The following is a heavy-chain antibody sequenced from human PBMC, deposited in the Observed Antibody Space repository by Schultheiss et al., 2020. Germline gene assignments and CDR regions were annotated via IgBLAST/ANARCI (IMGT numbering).Heavy chain of an antibody. D-gene: IGHD4-11*01. Sequence: GGSLRLSCAASGFTFSRYAMTWVRQAPGKGLEWVSAISGSGGSTYYADSVKGRFAISRDDSKNTLYLQMNSLRAEDTALYYCAKDFYSMGCFDYWGQGTLVTVSS. CDR2: ISGSGGST. J-gene: IGHJ4*02. CDR3: AKDFYSMGCFDY. V-gene: IGHV3-23*01. CDR1: GFTFSRYA.